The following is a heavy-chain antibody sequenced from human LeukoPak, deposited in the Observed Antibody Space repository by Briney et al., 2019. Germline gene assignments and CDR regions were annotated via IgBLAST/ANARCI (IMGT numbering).Heavy chain of an antibody. Sequence: PGGSLRLSCAASGFTFSTYWMAWVRQAPGKGLEWVANIKQDGSEKYYVGSVKGRFTISRDNAKNSLYLQMNSLRAEDTAVYFCASETAAPGTSFYFGMDVWGQGTTVTVSS. V-gene: IGHV3-7*01. D-gene: IGHD6-13*01. CDR2: IKQDGSEK. J-gene: IGHJ6*02. CDR3: ASETAAPGTSFYFGMDV. CDR1: GFTFSTYW.